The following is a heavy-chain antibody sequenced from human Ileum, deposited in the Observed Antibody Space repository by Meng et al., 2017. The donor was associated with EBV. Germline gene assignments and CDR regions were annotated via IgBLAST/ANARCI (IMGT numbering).Heavy chain of an antibody. CDR3: ARESYSDSSGYYSLDY. CDR2: VYHDGAT. J-gene: IGHJ4*02. V-gene: IGHV4-4*02. D-gene: IGHD3-22*01. Sequence: QVQLQELGPGLVKPSGTLSLTCAVSGDSVSGSDWWSWVRQPPGKGLEWIGEVYHDGATNYHPSLKSRVTISLDKSKNEVNLHLNSLTAADTAVYFCARESYSDSSGYYSLDYWGQGSLVTVSS. CDR1: GDSVSGSDW.